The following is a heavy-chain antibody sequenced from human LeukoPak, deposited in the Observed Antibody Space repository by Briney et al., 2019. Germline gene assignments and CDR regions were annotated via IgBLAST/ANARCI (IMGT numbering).Heavy chain of an antibody. Sequence: PGGSLRLSCAASGFTFSDAWMTWVRQAPGKGLEWVSSISSSSSYIYYADSVKGRFTISRDNAKNSLYLQMNSLRAEDTAVYYCARDVDYCSGGSCYPYFDYWGQGTLVTVSS. CDR1: GFTFSDAW. D-gene: IGHD2-15*01. CDR2: ISSSSSYI. J-gene: IGHJ4*02. CDR3: ARDVDYCSGGSCYPYFDY. V-gene: IGHV3-21*01.